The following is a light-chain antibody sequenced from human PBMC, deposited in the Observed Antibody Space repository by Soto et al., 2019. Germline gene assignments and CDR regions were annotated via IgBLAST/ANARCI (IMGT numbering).Light chain of an antibody. CDR2: RAS. Sequence: DVQMAQSPSTLSASVGDRVTITCRASQSIGDWLAWFQQKPGKAPALLIYRASDLESGVPSRFSGSGSGTEFTLTLSSLQPDDFSTYYCQHYSTYSGTFGPGTTVQIK. V-gene: IGKV1-5*03. J-gene: IGKJ3*01. CDR1: QSIGDW. CDR3: QHYSTYSGT.